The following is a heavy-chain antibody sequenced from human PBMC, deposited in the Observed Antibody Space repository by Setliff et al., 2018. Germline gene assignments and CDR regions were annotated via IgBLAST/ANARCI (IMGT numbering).Heavy chain of an antibody. CDR2: FNPEDDEI. Sequence: GASVTVSCKVSGSTLTELTMYWVRQAPGKGLEWMGSFNPEDDEIIYAQKFLGRVTMTEDTSTDTAYMELSSLRSEDTAVYYCATKDYDTSGYYRPFGFWGQGTLVTVSS. J-gene: IGHJ4*01. V-gene: IGHV1-24*01. D-gene: IGHD3-22*01. CDR1: GSTLTELT. CDR3: ATKDYDTSGYYRPFGF.